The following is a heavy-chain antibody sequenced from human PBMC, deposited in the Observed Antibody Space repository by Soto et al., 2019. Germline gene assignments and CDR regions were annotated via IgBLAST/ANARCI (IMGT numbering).Heavy chain of an antibody. CDR2: IYPGDSDT. V-gene: IGHV5-51*01. D-gene: IGHD2-15*01. Sequence: GESLKISCKGSGYSFTSYWIGWVRQMPGKGLEWMGIIYPGDSDTRYSPSFQGQVTISADKSISTAYLQWSSLKASDTAMYYCARGGWGGYCSGGSCPSDYWGQGTLVTVSS. J-gene: IGHJ4*02. CDR3: ARGGWGGYCSGGSCPSDY. CDR1: GYSFTSYW.